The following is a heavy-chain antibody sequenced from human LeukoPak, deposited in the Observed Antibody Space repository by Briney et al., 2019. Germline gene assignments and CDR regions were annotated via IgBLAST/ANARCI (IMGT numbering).Heavy chain of an antibody. J-gene: IGHJ4*02. CDR1: GFAFRGYT. V-gene: IGHV3-23*01. CDR3: AKTWYTDSEDY. Sequence: GGSLRLSCAASGFAFRGYTMSWVRQAPGKGLECVSGISDGAGTPYYADSVKGRFTISRDNSKDTLYLQINSLRAEYTAIYYCAKTWYTDSEDYWGQGTLVIVSS. CDR2: ISDGAGTP. D-gene: IGHD1-14*01.